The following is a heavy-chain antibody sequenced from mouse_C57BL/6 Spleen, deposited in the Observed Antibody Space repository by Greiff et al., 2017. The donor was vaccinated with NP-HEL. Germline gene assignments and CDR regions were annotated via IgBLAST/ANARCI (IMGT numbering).Heavy chain of an antibody. CDR3: ARCYNDVYSYYFDY. CDR2: INPNNGGT. D-gene: IGHD2-3*01. CDR1: GYTFTDYN. J-gene: IGHJ2*01. V-gene: IGHV1-18*01. Sequence: VQLQQSGPELVKPGASVKIPCKASGYTFTDYNMDWVKQSHGKSLEWIGDINPNNGGTIYNQKFKGKATLTVDKSSSTAYMELRNLTSEDTAVYYCARCYNDVYSYYFDYWGQGTTLTVSS.